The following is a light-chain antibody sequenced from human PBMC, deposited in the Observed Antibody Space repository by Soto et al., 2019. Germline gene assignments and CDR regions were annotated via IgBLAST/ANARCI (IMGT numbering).Light chain of an antibody. V-gene: IGKV1-9*01. J-gene: IGKJ1*01. CDR2: VAS. CDR3: QQYNRYST. Sequence: IQLTQAPSSLSASVGDRVTITFRASQGISRYLAWYQQKPGKAPKLLIYVASTLQSGVPSRFSGSGSGTEFTLTISSLQPDDSATYYCQQYNRYSTFGQGTKVDI. CDR1: QGISRY.